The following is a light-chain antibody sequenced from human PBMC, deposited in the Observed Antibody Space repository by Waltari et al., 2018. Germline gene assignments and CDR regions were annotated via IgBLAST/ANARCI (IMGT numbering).Light chain of an antibody. CDR1: QSISKY. CDR3: QKYGNLPAT. Sequence: EIVLTQSPGTLPLSPGERATLSCRASQSISKYLVWYQQKPCQPPRLLIYETSIRATGIPDRFSGSRSGTEFSLTISRLEPEDFAVYYCQKYGNLPATFGQGTKVEIK. CDR2: ETS. J-gene: IGKJ1*01. V-gene: IGKV3-20*01.